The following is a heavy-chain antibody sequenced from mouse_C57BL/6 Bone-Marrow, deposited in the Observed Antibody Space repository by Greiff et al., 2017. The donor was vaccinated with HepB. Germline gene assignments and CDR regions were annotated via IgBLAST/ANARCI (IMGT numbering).Heavy chain of an antibody. V-gene: IGHV5-15*01. CDR1: GFTFSDYG. CDR3: ARQGDWDWYFDF. Sequence: EVKLVESGGGLVQPGGSLKLSCAASGFTFSDYGMAWVRQAPRKGPEWVAFISNLAYSIYYADTVTGRFTISRENAKNTLYLEMSSLRSEDTAMYYCARQGDWDWYFDFWGTGTTVTVSS. J-gene: IGHJ1*03. CDR2: ISNLAYSI. D-gene: IGHD4-1*01.